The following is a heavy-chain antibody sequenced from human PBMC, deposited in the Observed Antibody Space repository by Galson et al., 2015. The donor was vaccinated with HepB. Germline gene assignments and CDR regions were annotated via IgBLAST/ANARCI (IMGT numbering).Heavy chain of an antibody. CDR3: ARLDSNYVWYFDY. CDR2: IYYSGST. CDR1: GGSISSSSYY. J-gene: IGHJ4*02. Sequence: SETLSLTCTVSGGSISSSSYYWGWIRQPPGKGLEWIGSIYYSGSTYYNPSLKSRVTISVDTSKNQFSLKLSSVTAADTAVYYCARLDSNYVWYFDYWGQGTLVTVSS. D-gene: IGHD4-11*01. V-gene: IGHV4-39*01.